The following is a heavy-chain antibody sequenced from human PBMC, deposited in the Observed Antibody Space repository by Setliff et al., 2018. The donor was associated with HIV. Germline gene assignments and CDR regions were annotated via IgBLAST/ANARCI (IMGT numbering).Heavy chain of an antibody. CDR3: ARRSAKSSFLYFDY. Sequence: SSETLSLTCTASGDSINGYYWSWFRQPPGRGLEWIGYIYSSGTTKYNPSLKSRVTILVDTSKNQFSLRLSSVTAADTAGYYCARRSAKSSFLYFDYWGKGTLVSVSS. D-gene: IGHD3-16*02. V-gene: IGHV4-59*08. CDR1: GDSINGYY. CDR2: IYSSGTT. J-gene: IGHJ4*02.